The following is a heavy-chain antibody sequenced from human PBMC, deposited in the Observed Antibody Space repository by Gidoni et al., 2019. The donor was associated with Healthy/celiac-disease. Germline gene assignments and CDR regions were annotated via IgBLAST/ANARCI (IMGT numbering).Heavy chain of an antibody. CDR3: ARGGTGIRGVISYYYYYGMDV. CDR2: IKHSGST. J-gene: IGHJ6*02. D-gene: IGHD3-10*01. CDR1: GGSFSGYY. Sequence: QVQLQQWGAGLLKPSETLSLPCAVYGGSFSGYYWSWIRQPPGKGLEWIGEIKHSGSTNYNPSLKSRVTISVDTSKNQFSLKLSSVTAADTAVYYCARGGTGIRGVISYYYYYGMDVWGQGTTVTVSS. V-gene: IGHV4-34*01.